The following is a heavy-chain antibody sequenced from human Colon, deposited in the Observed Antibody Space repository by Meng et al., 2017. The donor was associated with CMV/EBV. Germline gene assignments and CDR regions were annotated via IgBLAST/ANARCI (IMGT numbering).Heavy chain of an antibody. Sequence: GGSLRLSCAASGFTFSSYSMNWVRQAPGKGLEWVSSITGSSSYMYYADPVKGRFTISRDNAKNSLYLQMNSLRAEDTAVYYCARDPGDGSDWGQGTLVTVSS. D-gene: IGHD2-15*01. CDR1: GFTFSSYS. CDR2: ITGSSSYM. J-gene: IGHJ4*02. V-gene: IGHV3-21*01. CDR3: ARDPGDGSD.